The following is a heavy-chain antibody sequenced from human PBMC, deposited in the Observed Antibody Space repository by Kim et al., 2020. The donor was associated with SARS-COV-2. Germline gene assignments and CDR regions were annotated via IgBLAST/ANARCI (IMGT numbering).Heavy chain of an antibody. CDR1: GFTFSSYA. V-gene: IGHV3-30*04. D-gene: IGHD1-26*01. J-gene: IGHJ4*02. CDR2: ISYDGSNK. CDR3: ARGIHIVGATSLGFDY. Sequence: GGSLRLSCAASGFTFSSYAMHWVRQAPGKGLEWVAVISYDGSNKYYADSVKGRFTISRDNSKNTLYLQMNSLRAEDTAVYYCARGIHIVGATSLGFDYWGQGTLVTVSS.